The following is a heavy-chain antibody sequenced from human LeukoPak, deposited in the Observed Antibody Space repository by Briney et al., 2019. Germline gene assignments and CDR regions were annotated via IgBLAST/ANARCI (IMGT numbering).Heavy chain of an antibody. CDR1: GFTFSSYW. D-gene: IGHD3-10*01. CDR3: ARDRAHVLLWFGELGDDSPRFDY. Sequence: GGSLRLSCAASGFTFSSYWMSWVRQAPGKGLEWVANIKQDGSEKYYVDSVKGRFTIPRDNAKNSLYLQMNSLRAEDTAVYYCARDRAHVLLWFGELGDDSPRFDYWGQGTLVTVSS. J-gene: IGHJ4*02. V-gene: IGHV3-7*01. CDR2: IKQDGSEK.